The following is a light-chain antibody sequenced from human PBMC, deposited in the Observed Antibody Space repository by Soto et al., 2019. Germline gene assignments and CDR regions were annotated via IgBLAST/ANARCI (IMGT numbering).Light chain of an antibody. V-gene: IGLV4-69*01. J-gene: IGLJ7*01. CDR1: SGHSNYA. CDR3: QTWGTSSAIVV. CDR2: GISGGSH. Sequence: QLVLTQSPSASASLGASVKLTCTLSSGHSNYAIAWHQQQPEKGPRYLMKGISGGSHFKRDGIPVRFSGSSSGAERYLFISSLQSEDEADYYCQTWGTSSAIVVFGGGTQLTVL.